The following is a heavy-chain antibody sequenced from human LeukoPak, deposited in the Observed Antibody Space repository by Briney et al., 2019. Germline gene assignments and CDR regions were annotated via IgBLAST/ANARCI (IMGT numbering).Heavy chain of an antibody. D-gene: IGHD2-15*01. J-gene: IGHJ3*02. Sequence: KPGGSLRLSCAASGFTFSNAWMSWVRQAPGKGLEWVGRIKSKTDGGTTDYAAPVKGRFTISRDDSKNTLYLQMNSLKTEDTAVYYCTRQGMVVAASIDAFDIWGQGTMVTVSS. V-gene: IGHV3-15*01. CDR3: TRQGMVVAASIDAFDI. CDR1: GFTFSNAW. CDR2: IKSKTDGGTT.